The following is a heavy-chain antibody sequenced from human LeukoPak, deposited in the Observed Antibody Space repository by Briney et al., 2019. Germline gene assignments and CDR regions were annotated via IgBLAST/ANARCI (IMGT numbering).Heavy chain of an antibody. D-gene: IGHD6-19*01. Sequence: SVKVSCKASGGTFSSYAISWVRQAPGQGLEWMGGIIPIFGTANYAQKFQGRVTITADESTSTAYMELSSLRSEDTAVYYCARIAVAGHVDFDYWGQGTLVTVSS. V-gene: IGHV1-69*13. CDR3: ARIAVAGHVDFDY. CDR1: GGTFSSYA. CDR2: IIPIFGTA. J-gene: IGHJ4*02.